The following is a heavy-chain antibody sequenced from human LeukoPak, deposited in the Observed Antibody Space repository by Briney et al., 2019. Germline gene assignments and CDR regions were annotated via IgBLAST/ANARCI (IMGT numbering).Heavy chain of an antibody. D-gene: IGHD2-21*01. CDR3: AKDYWDCGGDCYADY. Sequence: GGSLRLSCAASGFTFSSYGMHWVRQAPGKGLEWVAVISYDGSNKYYADSVKGRFTISRDNSKNTLYLQMNSLRAEDTAVYYCAKDYWDCGGDCYADYWGQGTLVTVSS. CDR1: GFTFSSYG. V-gene: IGHV3-30*18. CDR2: ISYDGSNK. J-gene: IGHJ4*02.